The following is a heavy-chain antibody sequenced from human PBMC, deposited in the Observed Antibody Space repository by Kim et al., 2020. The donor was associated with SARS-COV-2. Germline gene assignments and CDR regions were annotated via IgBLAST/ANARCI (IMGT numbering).Heavy chain of an antibody. Sequence: ADSVKGRFTISRDNSKNTLYLQMNSLRAEDTAVYYCARDLGIAAAGSDYWGQGTLVTVSS. CDR3: ARDLGIAAAGSDY. V-gene: IGHV3-66*01. J-gene: IGHJ4*02. D-gene: IGHD6-13*01.